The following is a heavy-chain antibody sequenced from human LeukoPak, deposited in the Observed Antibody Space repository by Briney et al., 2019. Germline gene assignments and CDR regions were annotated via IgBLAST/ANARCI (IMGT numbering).Heavy chain of an antibody. J-gene: IGHJ4*02. Sequence: SETLSLTCAVYGGSFSGYYWSWIRQPPGKGLEWIGEINHSGSTNYNPSLKSRVTISVDTSKNQFSLKLSSVTAADTAVYYCARAPVAGRGYFDYWGQGTLVTVSS. CDR3: ARAPVAGRGYFDY. V-gene: IGHV4-34*01. CDR2: INHSGST. CDR1: GGSFSGYY. D-gene: IGHD6-19*01.